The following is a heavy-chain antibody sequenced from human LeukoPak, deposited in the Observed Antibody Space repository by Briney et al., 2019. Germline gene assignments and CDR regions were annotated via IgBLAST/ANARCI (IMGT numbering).Heavy chain of an antibody. J-gene: IGHJ4*02. CDR3: ARGEVSQTYYFDY. CDR1: GGSFSGYY. V-gene: IGHV4-34*01. CDR2: INHSGST. Sequence: SETLSLTCAVYGGSFSGYYWSWIRQPPGKGLEWIGEINHSGSTNYNPSLKSRVTISVDTSKNQFSLKLSSVTAADTAVYYCARGEVSQTYYFDYWGQGTLVTVSS.